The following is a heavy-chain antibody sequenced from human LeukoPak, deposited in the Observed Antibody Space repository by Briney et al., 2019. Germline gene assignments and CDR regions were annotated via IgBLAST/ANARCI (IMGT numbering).Heavy chain of an antibody. D-gene: IGHD3-16*01. CDR1: GGSITFGSYY. V-gene: IGHV4-61*02. CDR2: IYTSGRT. Sequence: PSETLSLTCTVSGGSITFGSYYWTWIRQPAGKGLEWIGRIYTSGRTFYNPSLKSRVTISMDTSMNQFSLRLNSVTAADTAVYYCARARLIPASFDDWGQGALVTVSS. CDR3: ARARLIPASFDD. J-gene: IGHJ4*02.